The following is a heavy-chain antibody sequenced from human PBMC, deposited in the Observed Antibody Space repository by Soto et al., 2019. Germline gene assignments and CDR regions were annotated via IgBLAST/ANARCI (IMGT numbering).Heavy chain of an antibody. V-gene: IGHV3-33*01. J-gene: IGHJ4*02. CDR2: IWYDGSNK. CDR3: ARSYSSSSAFDY. CDR1: GFTFSHYG. Sequence: QVQLVESGGGVVQPGRSLRLSCAASGFTFSHYGIHWVRQAPGKGLEWVAVIWYDGSNKYYADSVKGRFTISRDNSKNTLYRQMSSLRAEDTAVYYCARSYSSSSAFDYWGQGTLVTVSS. D-gene: IGHD6-6*01.